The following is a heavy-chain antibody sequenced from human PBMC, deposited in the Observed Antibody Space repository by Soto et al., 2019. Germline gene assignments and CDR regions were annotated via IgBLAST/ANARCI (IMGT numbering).Heavy chain of an antibody. Sequence: QVLLVQSGSEVKKPGASMKVSCQNSGYTFSDFALTWVRQVPDKGLEWLGWISPYTGKTNYAQRVHDRVALTSDTSTRTAYWELRSLTYDDTAVYYCARLGWELLSGRRYFDYWGQGTLVTVSS. D-gene: IGHD1-26*01. J-gene: IGHJ4*02. V-gene: IGHV1-18*04. CDR2: ISPYTGKT. CDR3: ARLGWELLSGRRYFDY. CDR1: GYTFSDFA.